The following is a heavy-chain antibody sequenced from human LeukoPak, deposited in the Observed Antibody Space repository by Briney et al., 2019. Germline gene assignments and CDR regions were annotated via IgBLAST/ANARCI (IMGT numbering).Heavy chain of an antibody. Sequence: GGSLRRYCEENGFTFSSYARLGLGEGPGKGKKWVAVISYDGSNKYYADSVKGRFTISRDNSKNTLYLQMNSLRAEDTAVYYCARSLHSSGYYDYWGQGTLVTVSS. V-gene: IGHV3-30-3*01. CDR1: GFTFSSYA. CDR3: ARSLHSSGYYDY. CDR2: ISYDGSNK. J-gene: IGHJ4*02. D-gene: IGHD3-22*01.